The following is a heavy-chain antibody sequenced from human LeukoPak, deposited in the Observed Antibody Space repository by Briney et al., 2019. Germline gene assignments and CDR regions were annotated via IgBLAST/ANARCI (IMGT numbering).Heavy chain of an antibody. D-gene: IGHD3-16*02. CDR3: ARASWYDYVWGSYRFDDAFDI. CDR1: GGSISSYY. CDR2: IYTSGST. J-gene: IGHJ3*02. Sequence: SETLSLTCTVSGGSISSYYWSWIRQPAGKGLEWIGRIYTSGSTHYNPSLKSRVTMSVDTSKNQFSLKLSSVTAADTAVYYCARASWYDYVWGSYRFDDAFDIWGQGTMVTVSS. V-gene: IGHV4-4*07.